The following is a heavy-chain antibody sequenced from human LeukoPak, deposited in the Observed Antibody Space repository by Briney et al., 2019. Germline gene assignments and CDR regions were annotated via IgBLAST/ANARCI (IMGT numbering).Heavy chain of an antibody. CDR1: GFSLSTSGVG. CDR3: ALPALYGDYDY. Sequence: SGPTLVKPTQTLTLTCTFSGFSLSTSGVGVGWIRQPPGKALEWLAVIYWDDDKRYSRSLKSRLTITKDTSKNQVVLTMTNMDPVDTATYYCALPALYGDYDYWGQGTLVTVSS. D-gene: IGHD4-17*01. V-gene: IGHV2-5*02. CDR2: IYWDDDK. J-gene: IGHJ4*02.